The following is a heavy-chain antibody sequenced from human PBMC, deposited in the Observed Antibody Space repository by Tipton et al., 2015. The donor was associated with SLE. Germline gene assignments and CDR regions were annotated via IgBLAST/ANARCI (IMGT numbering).Heavy chain of an antibody. V-gene: IGHV1-46*01. J-gene: IGHJ3*02. CDR3: ARGPPSGGPGPFDI. Sequence: QLVQSGADMKKPGASVKVSCKASGYTFTSYYMHWVRQAPGQGLEWIGIINPSGGSTTYAQKFQGRVTMTRDTSTTTVYMDLSSLRSEDTALYYCARGPPSGGPGPFDIWGQGTMVTVSS. CDR2: INPSGGST. CDR1: GYTFTSYY. D-gene: IGHD1-26*01.